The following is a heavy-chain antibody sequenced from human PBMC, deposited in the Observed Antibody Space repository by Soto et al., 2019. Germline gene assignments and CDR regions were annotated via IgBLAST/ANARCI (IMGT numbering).Heavy chain of an antibody. Sequence: GGSLRLSCAASGFTFSSYAMSWVRQAPGKGLEWVSAISGSGGSTYYADSVKGRFTISRDNSKNTLYLQMNSLRAEDTAVYYCAGGWSGYYTYFDYWGLGTLVTVSS. J-gene: IGHJ4*02. CDR1: GFTFSSYA. CDR3: AGGWSGYYTYFDY. V-gene: IGHV3-23*01. CDR2: ISGSGGST. D-gene: IGHD3-3*01.